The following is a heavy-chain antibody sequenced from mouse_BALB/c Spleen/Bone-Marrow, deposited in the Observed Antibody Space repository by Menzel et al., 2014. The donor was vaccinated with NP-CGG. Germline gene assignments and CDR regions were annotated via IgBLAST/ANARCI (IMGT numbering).Heavy chain of an antibody. Sequence: QVQLQQSGAELVKSGASVKLSCKASGYTFTSYWMHWAKQRPGQGLEWIGEINPSNGRTNYNEKFKSKATLTVDKSSSTAFMQLSSLTSEDSAVYYCARERGNYPFAYWGQGTLVTVSA. CDR3: ARERGNYPFAY. V-gene: IGHV1S81*02. D-gene: IGHD2-1*01. CDR1: GYTFTSYW. CDR2: INPSNGRT. J-gene: IGHJ3*01.